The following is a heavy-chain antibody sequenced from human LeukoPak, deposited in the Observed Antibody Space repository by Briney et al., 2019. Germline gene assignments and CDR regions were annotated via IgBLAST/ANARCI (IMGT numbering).Heavy chain of an antibody. J-gene: IGHJ4*02. V-gene: IGHV3-23*01. CDR3: ARSAPFYFDY. CDR2: IGVGGTT. CDR1: GFTFSSFG. Sequence: PGGSLRLSCAASGFTFSSFGMTWVRQAPGKGLEWVSLIGVGGTTYYADSVKGRFTISRDNSKNTLYLEMNILRAEDTAVYYCARSAPFYFDYWGQGTLVTVSS.